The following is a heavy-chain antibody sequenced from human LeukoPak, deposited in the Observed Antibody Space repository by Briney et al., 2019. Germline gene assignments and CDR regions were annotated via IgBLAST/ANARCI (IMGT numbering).Heavy chain of an antibody. J-gene: IGHJ4*02. CDR2: INPNSGGT. Sequence: ASVKVSCKASGYTFTSYDINWVRQATGQGLEWMGWINPNSGGTNYAQKFQGRVTMTRDTSISTAYMELSRLRSDDTAVYYCARGENIAAAGTAPDYWGQGTLVTVPS. V-gene: IGHV1-2*02. D-gene: IGHD6-13*01. CDR3: ARGENIAAAGTAPDY. CDR1: GYTFTSYD.